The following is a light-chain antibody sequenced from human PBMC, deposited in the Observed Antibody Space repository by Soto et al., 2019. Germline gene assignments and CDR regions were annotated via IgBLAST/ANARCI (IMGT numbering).Light chain of an antibody. Sequence: AIQMPQSPSSLSASVGDRVTITCRASQGIANELGWFQQKPGKAPRLLISAAASLQSGVPSRFSGSGSGKDFALTISSLQPEDFATYYCLQDATYPWTFGQGTKVEIK. V-gene: IGKV1-6*01. J-gene: IGKJ1*01. CDR3: LQDATYPWT. CDR1: QGIANE. CDR2: AAA.